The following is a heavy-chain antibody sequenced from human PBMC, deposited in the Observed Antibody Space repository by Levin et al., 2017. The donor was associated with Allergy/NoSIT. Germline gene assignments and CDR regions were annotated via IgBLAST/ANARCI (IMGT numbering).Heavy chain of an antibody. Sequence: GGSLRLSCAVSGFTSSAYWMTWVRQAPGKGLEWVANIKQDGSEKYYVDSVKGRFTISRDNAKNSLYLQMNSLRAEDTAVYYCARDRGTGSYDRGQGTLIAVSS. CDR3: ARDRGTGSYD. CDR2: IKQDGSEK. J-gene: IGHJ4*02. D-gene: IGHD3-16*01. V-gene: IGHV3-7*03. CDR1: GFTSSAYW.